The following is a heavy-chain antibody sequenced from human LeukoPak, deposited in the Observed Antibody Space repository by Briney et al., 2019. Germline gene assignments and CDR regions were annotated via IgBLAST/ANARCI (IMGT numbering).Heavy chain of an antibody. J-gene: IGHJ4*02. D-gene: IGHD6-19*01. CDR3: ARSLGWYALDV. CDR1: GDSLDNLY. Sequence: SETLSLTCAVYGDSLDNLYWSWVRQSPGKGLEWIGEVKVGGDTKYNPSLKSRVTMAADTSRNQFSLRLTFVTAADTAICYCARSLGWYALDVWGQGALVTVSS. CDR2: VKVGGDT. V-gene: IGHV4-34*01.